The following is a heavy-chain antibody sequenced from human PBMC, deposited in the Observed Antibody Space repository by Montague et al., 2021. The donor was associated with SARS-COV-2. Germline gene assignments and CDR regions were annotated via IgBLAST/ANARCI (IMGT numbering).Heavy chain of an antibody. V-gene: IGHV4-34*01. CDR1: GGSFSGYY. CDR2: INNSGST. Sequence: SETLSLTCAVYGGSFSGYYCSWICQPPGTGMERNGEINNSGSTKSNSTLKRRVPISVATSKNQYHLKLSFVTAADTAVSYCARGTKRVFTYDYDSSGYASDYWGQGTLVTVSS. J-gene: IGHJ4*02. CDR3: ARGTKRVFTYDYDSSGYASDY. D-gene: IGHD3-22*01.